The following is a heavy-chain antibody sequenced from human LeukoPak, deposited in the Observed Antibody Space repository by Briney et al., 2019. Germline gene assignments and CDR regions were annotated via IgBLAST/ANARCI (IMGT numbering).Heavy chain of an antibody. D-gene: IGHD3-22*01. Sequence: ASVKVSCKASGYTFTGYYMHWVRQAPGQGLEWMGWINPNSGGTNYAQKFQGRVTMTRDTSISTAYMELSSLRSEDTAVYYCTRDHDYDSSGYYYHWFDPWGQGTLVTVSS. V-gene: IGHV1-2*02. CDR2: INPNSGGT. J-gene: IGHJ5*02. CDR3: TRDHDYDSSGYYYHWFDP. CDR1: GYTFTGYY.